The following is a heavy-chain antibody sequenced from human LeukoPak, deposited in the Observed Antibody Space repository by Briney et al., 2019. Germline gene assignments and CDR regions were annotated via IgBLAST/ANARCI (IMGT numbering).Heavy chain of an antibody. CDR1: GFTFSGHW. V-gene: IGHV3-7*01. CDR2: INQGGSDK. Sequence: GGSLRLSCAASGFTFSGHWRSWVRQAPGKGLEWVANINQGGSDKYYVNSVKGRFTISRDNANNLLYLQMNSLRGEDTAVYYCTRDRSRAEDDWGQGTLVTVSS. D-gene: IGHD1-14*01. CDR3: TRDRSRAEDD. J-gene: IGHJ4*02.